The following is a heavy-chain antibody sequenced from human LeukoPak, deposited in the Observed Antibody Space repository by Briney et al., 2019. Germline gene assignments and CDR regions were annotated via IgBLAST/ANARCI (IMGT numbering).Heavy chain of an antibody. J-gene: IGHJ4*02. V-gene: IGHV3-48*01. CDR3: ARERCSHSGGSCMNTPDFDY. CDR2: ISSSSSTI. Sequence: GGSLRLSCAASGFTFSSYSMNWVRQAPGKGLEWVSYISSSSSTIYYADSVKGRFTISRDNAKNSLYLQMNSLRAEDTAVYYCARERCSHSGGSCMNTPDFDYWGQGTLVTVSS. D-gene: IGHD2-15*01. CDR1: GFTFSSYS.